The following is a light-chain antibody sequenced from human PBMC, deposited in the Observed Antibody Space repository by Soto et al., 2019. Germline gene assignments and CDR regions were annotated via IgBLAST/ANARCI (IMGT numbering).Light chain of an antibody. CDR1: SSDVGGYNY. V-gene: IGLV2-8*01. CDR3: SSYAGSNVYV. J-gene: IGLJ1*01. Sequence: HSALTQPPSASGSPGQSVTISCTGTSSDVGGYNYVSWYQQHPGKAPKLMIYEVSKRPSGVPDRFSGSKSGNTASLTVSGLKAEDEADYYCSSYAGSNVYVFGTGTKLTVL. CDR2: EVS.